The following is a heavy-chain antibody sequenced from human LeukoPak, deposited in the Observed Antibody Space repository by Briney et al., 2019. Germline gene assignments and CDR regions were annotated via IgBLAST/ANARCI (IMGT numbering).Heavy chain of an antibody. D-gene: IGHD3-22*01. CDR1: GGSFSGYY. CDR2: IHSSGNT. Sequence: SETLSLTCAVYGGSFSGYYWSWIRQPPGKGLEWIGSIHSSGNTYYNPSLKSRVTISVDTSKNHFSLKLSSVTAADRAVYYCAKHEGSYYDKSGYIFDFWGQGTLVTASS. V-gene: IGHV4-34*01. J-gene: IGHJ4*02. CDR3: AKHEGSYYDKSGYIFDF.